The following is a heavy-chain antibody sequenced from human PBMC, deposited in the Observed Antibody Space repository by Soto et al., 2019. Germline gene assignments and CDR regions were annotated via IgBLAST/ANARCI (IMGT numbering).Heavy chain of an antibody. CDR2: INAGNGNT. CDR1: GYAFTGYF. Sequence: ASVKVSSKASGYAFTGYFIHWVRHAPGQRLEWMGWINAGNGNTKYSQKFQGRVTITRDTSASTAYMELSSLRSEDTAVYYCARSIVVVTAADYWGQGTLVTVSS. CDR3: ARSIVVVTAADY. D-gene: IGHD2-21*02. V-gene: IGHV1-3*01. J-gene: IGHJ4*02.